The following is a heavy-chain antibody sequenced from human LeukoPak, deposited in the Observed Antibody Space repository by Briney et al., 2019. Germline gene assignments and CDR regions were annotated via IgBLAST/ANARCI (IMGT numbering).Heavy chain of an antibody. Sequence: PGGSLRLSCAASGFTVSSNYMSWVRQAPGKGLEWVSVIYSGGSTYYADSVKGGFTISRDNSKNTLYLQMNSLRAEDTAVYYCARHYCSGGSCYAPDWFDPWGQGTLVTVSS. CDR3: ARHYCSGGSCYAPDWFDP. D-gene: IGHD2-15*01. J-gene: IGHJ5*02. V-gene: IGHV3-53*01. CDR2: IYSGGST. CDR1: GFTVSSNY.